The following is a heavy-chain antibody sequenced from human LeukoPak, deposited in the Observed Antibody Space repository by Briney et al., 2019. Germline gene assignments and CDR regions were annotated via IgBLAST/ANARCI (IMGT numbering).Heavy chain of an antibody. CDR3: ARGRGHPDYDSSGYFDY. CDR2: IYDSGST. J-gene: IGHJ4*02. D-gene: IGHD3-22*01. CDR1: GGSITGYY. V-gene: IGHV4-59*01. Sequence: SETLSLTCTVSGGSITGYYWSWIRQPPGKGLEWIGYIYDSGSTDYKPSLKSRVTISVDTSKNQFSLKLTSVTAADTAVYYCARGRGHPDYDSSGYFDYWGQGSLVTVSS.